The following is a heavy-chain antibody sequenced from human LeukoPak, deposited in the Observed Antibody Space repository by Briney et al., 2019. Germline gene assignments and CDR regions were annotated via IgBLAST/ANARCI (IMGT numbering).Heavy chain of an antibody. V-gene: IGHV3-74*01. CDR3: AREGTYSNGPDY. J-gene: IGHJ4*02. CDR2: INSDGTST. CDR1: GFTFSSHW. D-gene: IGHD3-22*01. Sequence: PGGPLRLSCAASGFTFSSHWMHWVRQAPGKGLVWVSRINSDGTSTTYADSVKGRFTISRDNAKNTLYLQMNSLRVEDTAVFHRAREGTYSNGPDYWGQGTLVTVSS.